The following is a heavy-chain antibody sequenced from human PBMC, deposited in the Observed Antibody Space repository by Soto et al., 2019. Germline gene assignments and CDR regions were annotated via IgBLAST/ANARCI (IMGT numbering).Heavy chain of an antibody. CDR3: ARIGSWLQTAVDS. CDR2: ISYDGSNN. Sequence: QSGGSLRLSCAASGFTFSSYAMHWVRQAPGKGLEWVAVISYDGSNNYYADSVKGRFTISRDNSKNTLYLQMTSLRAEDTAVYYCARIGSWLQTAVDSWGQGTLVTVSS. D-gene: IGHD1-26*01. CDR1: GFTFSSYA. J-gene: IGHJ4*02. V-gene: IGHV3-30-3*01.